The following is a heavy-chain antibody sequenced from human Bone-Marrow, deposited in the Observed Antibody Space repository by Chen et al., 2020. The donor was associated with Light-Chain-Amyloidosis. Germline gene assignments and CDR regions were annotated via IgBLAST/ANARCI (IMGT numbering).Heavy chain of an antibody. CDR3: ARWADEKKMDV. J-gene: IGHJ6*02. Sequence: QVQLVESGGGVVQPGRSLRLSCAASGFTFRSHGMHWVRQAPGKGREWLAVIWYDGSNQYYADSVKGRFTISRDNSMNTLYLQMNSLRVEDTAVYYCARWADEKKMDVWGQGTTVTVSS. V-gene: IGHV3-33*01. CDR1: GFTFRSHG. CDR2: IWYDGSNQ.